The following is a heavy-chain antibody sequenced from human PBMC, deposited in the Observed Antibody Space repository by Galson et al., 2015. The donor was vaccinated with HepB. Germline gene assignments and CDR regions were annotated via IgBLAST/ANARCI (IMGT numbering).Heavy chain of an antibody. J-gene: IGHJ4*02. CDR2: ISSNGGST. Sequence: SLRLSCAASGFTFSSYAMHWVRQAPGKGLEYVSAISSNGGSTYYADSVKGRFTISRDNSKNTLYLQMSSLRAEDTAVYYCVKSYSSGLLFDYWGQGTLVTVSS. CDR1: GFTFSSYA. D-gene: IGHD6-19*01. V-gene: IGHV3-64D*06. CDR3: VKSYSSGLLFDY.